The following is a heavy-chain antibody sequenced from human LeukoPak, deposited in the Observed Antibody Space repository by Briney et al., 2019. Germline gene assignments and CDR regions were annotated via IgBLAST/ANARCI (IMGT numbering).Heavy chain of an antibody. J-gene: IGHJ4*02. D-gene: IGHD2-2*01. Sequence: ASVKVSCKASGYTFTSYGISWVRQAPGQGLEWMGWISAYNGNTNYAQKLQGRVTMTTDTSTSTAYMELRSLRSDDTAVYYCARDRVLYCSSTSCYFAYWGQGTLVTVSS. CDR2: ISAYNGNT. CDR1: GYTFTSYG. V-gene: IGHV1-18*01. CDR3: ARDRVLYCSSTSCYFAY.